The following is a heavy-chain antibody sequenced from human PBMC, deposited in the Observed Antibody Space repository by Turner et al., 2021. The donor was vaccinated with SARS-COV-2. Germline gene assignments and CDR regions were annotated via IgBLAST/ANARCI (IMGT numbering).Heavy chain of an antibody. CDR3: AKIYGGSYFAAFDY. V-gene: IGHV3-30*18. J-gene: IGHJ4*02. CDR2: ISYDGSNK. Sequence: VQLVASGGGVVQPGRSLRLSCPPSGITFSTYGIHWVRQAPSKGLEWVAVISYDGSNKYYADSVKGRFTISRDNSKNTLYLQMNSLGAEDTAVYYCAKIYGGSYFAAFDYWGQGTLVTVSS. D-gene: IGHD1-26*01. CDR1: GITFSTYG.